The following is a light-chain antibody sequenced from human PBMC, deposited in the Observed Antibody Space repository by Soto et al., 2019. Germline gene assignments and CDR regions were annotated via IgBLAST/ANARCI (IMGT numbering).Light chain of an antibody. J-gene: IGLJ1*01. CDR1: SSDVGGYNY. V-gene: IGLV2-14*03. CDR2: DVT. Sequence: SVLTQPASVSGSPGQSITVSCTGTSSDVGGYNYVSWYQQHPGKAPRLLIYDVTNRPSGVSNRFSGSKSGNTASLTISGLQAEDEADYYCSSYRRGSTYVFGTGTKVTV. CDR3: SSYRRGSTYV.